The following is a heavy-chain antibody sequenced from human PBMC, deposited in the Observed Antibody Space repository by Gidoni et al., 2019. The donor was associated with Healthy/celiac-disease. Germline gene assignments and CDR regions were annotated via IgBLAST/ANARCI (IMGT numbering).Heavy chain of an antibody. V-gene: IGHV3-30*18. Sequence: GFTFSSYGMHWVRQAPGKGLEWVAVISYDGSNKYYADSVKGRFTISRDNSKNTLYLQMNSLRAEDTAVYYCAKDGRDYYDSSGYYPLGSYYFDYWGQGTLVTVSS. D-gene: IGHD3-22*01. CDR3: AKDGRDYYDSSGYYPLGSYYFDY. CDR1: GFTFSSYG. J-gene: IGHJ4*02. CDR2: ISYDGSNK.